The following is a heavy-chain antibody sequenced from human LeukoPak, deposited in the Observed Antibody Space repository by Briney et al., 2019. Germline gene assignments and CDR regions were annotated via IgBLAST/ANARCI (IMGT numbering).Heavy chain of an antibody. CDR3: ARGGRIPSRNWFDP. Sequence: ASVKVSCKASGYTFTSYDINWVRQATGQGLEWMGWISAYNGNTNYAQKLQGRVTMTTDTSTSTAYMELRSLRSDDTAVYYCARGGRIPSRNWFDPWGQGTLVTVSS. CDR2: ISAYNGNT. CDR1: GYTFTSYD. J-gene: IGHJ5*02. V-gene: IGHV1-18*01. D-gene: IGHD1-26*01.